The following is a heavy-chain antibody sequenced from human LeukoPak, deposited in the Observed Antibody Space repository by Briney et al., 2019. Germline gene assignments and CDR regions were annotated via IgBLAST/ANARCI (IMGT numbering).Heavy chain of an antibody. CDR1: GDSIGTSGYY. Sequence: SETLSLTCTVSGDSIGTSGYYWSWIRQHPGTGLEWIAYIHYIGNTYYNPSLESRDTMSVDTSSNQFSLNVASVTAADTAVYYCARVRDDYFFDYWGQGILVTVSS. V-gene: IGHV4-31*03. CDR2: IHYIGNT. D-gene: IGHD3-3*01. J-gene: IGHJ4*02. CDR3: ARVRDDYFFDY.